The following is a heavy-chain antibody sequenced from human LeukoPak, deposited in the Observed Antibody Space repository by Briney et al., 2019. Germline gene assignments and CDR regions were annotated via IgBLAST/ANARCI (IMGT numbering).Heavy chain of an antibody. CDR3: ARGGPYYDILTGYDY. V-gene: IGHV1-18*01. CDR1: GYTFTSYG. J-gene: IGHJ4*02. CDR2: ISAYNGNT. D-gene: IGHD3-9*01. Sequence: ASLKVSCKASGYTFTSYGISWVRQASGQGLEWMGWISAYNGNTNYAQKLQGRVTMTTDTSTSTAYMELRSLRSDDTAVYYCARGGPYYDILTGYDYWGQGTLVTVSS.